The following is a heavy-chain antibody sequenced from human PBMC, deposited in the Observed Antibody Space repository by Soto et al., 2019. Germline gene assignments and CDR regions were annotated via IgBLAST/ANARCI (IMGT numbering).Heavy chain of an antibody. V-gene: IGHV1-18*04. CDR1: GYTFTSYG. J-gene: IGHJ6*02. Sequence: ASVKVSCKASGYTFTSYGISWVRQAPGQGLEWMGWLSAYNGNTNYAQKLQGRVTMTTDTSTSTAYMELRSLRSDDTAVYYCARDGGSVVVPAAIYYYGMDVWGQGTPVTVSS. D-gene: IGHD2-2*01. CDR3: ARDGGSVVVPAAIYYYGMDV. CDR2: LSAYNGNT.